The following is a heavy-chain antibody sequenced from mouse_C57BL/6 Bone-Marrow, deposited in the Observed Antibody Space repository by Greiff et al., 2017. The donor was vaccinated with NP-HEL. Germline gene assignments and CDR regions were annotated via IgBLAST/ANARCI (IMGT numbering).Heavy chain of an antibody. D-gene: IGHD2-5*01. CDR2: INPGSGGT. V-gene: IGHV1-54*01. CDR3: ARPPYYSNYVAMDY. J-gene: IGHJ4*01. Sequence: QVQLQQSGAELVRPGTSVKVSCKASGYAFTNYLIEWVKQRPGQGLEWIGVINPGSGGTNYNEKFKGKATLTADKSSSTAYMQLSSLTSEDSAVYFCARPPYYSNYVAMDYWGRGTSVTVSA. CDR1: GYAFTNYL.